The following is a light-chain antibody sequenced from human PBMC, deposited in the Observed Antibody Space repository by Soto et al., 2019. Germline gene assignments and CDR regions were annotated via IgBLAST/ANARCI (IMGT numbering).Light chain of an antibody. CDR3: SSYTSSSNPV. CDR1: SSDVGGYKY. CDR2: DVA. V-gene: IGLV2-14*01. J-gene: IGLJ3*02. Sequence: QSALTQPASESGSPGQSITISCTGTSSDVGGYKYVSWYQQHPGKAPKLLIYDVASRPSGISNRFSGSKSGNTASLTISGVQAEDEADYYCSSYTSSSNPVFGGGTQLTVL.